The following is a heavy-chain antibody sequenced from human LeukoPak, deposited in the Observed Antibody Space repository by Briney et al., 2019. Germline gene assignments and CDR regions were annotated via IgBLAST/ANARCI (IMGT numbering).Heavy chain of an antibody. CDR3: ARGRQTYYYDSSGYCFDY. V-gene: IGHV4-34*01. J-gene: IGHJ4*02. CDR1: GGSFSGYY. CDR2: INHSGST. D-gene: IGHD3-22*01. Sequence: PSETLSLTCAVYGGSFSGYYWSWIRQPPGKGLEWIGEINHSGSTNYNPSLKSRVTISVDTSKNQFSLRLSSVTAADTAVYYCARGRQTYYYDSSGYCFDYWGQGTLVTVSS.